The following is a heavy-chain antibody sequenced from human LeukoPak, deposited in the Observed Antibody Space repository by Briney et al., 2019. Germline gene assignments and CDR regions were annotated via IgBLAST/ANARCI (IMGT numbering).Heavy chain of an antibody. CDR1: GFTFSSYA. J-gene: IGHJ4*02. V-gene: IGHV3-23*01. CDR3: AKDTYSSGWYSYYFDY. CDR2: ISGSGGST. Sequence: GGSLRLSCAASGFTFSSYAMTWVRQAPGKGLEWVSAISGSGGSTYYADSVKGRFTISRDNSKNTLYLQMNSLRAEDTAVYYCAKDTYSSGWYSYYFDYWGQGTLVTVSS. D-gene: IGHD6-19*01.